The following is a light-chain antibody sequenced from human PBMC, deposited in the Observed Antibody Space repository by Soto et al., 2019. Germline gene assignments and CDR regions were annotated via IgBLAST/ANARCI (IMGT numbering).Light chain of an antibody. CDR2: GNT. J-gene: IGLJ1*01. Sequence: QSVLTQPPSVSGAPGQRVTISCTGSSSNIGAGYEVHWYQQLPGTAPKLLIYGNTNRPSGVPDRFSGSKSGTSASLAITGLQAEDEADYYCQSYDSSLSGYDFGTGTKLTVL. CDR3: QSYDSSLSGYD. V-gene: IGLV1-40*01. CDR1: SSNIGAGYE.